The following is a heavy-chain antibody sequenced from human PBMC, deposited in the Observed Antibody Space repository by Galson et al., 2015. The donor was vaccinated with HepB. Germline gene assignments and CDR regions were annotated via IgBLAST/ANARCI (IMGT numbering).Heavy chain of an antibody. J-gene: IGHJ4*02. CDR2: ISYDGSNK. CDR1: GFTFSSYG. V-gene: IGHV3-30*03. Sequence: SLRLSCAASGFTFSSYGMHWVRQAPGKGLEWVAVISYDGSNKYYADSVKGRFTISRDNSKNTLYLQMNSLRAEDTAVYYCASQSSGGGFDYWGQGTLVTVSS. D-gene: IGHD1-14*01. CDR3: ASQSSGGGFDY.